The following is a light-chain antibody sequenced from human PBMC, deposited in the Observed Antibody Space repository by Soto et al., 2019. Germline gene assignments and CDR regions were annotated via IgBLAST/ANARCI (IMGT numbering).Light chain of an antibody. J-gene: IGKJ1*01. CDR3: QHYNDYPWT. V-gene: IGKV1-5*03. CDR1: QSISDW. CDR2: KAS. Sequence: DTQMTQSPSTLSASVGDRVTITCRASQSISDWLAWYQQKPGKAPKLLIYKASILQRGVPSRFSGSGSGAEFTLTISGLQAEDFATYYCQHYNDYPWTFGQGTKVEIE.